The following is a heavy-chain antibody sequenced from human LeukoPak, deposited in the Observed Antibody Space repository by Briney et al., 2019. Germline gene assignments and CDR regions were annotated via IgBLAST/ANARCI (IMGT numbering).Heavy chain of an antibody. Sequence: SETLSLTCTVSGGSISSYYWSWIGQPPGKGLEWIGYIYYSGSTNYNPSLKSRVTISVDTSKNQFSLKLSSVTAADTAVYYCARDHNAFDFWGQGTMVTVSS. CDR2: IYYSGST. CDR1: GGSISSYY. V-gene: IGHV4-59*01. J-gene: IGHJ3*01. CDR3: ARDHNAFDF.